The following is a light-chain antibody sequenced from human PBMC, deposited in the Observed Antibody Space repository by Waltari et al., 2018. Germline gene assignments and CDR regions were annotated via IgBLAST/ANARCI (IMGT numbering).Light chain of an antibody. CDR3: QYYSTSPPYT. Sequence: EIVLTQSPGTLSLSPGERATLSCRASQGISSSYLAWYQQKLGQAPRLFIYGESTRATGIPDRFSGSGSGTDFTLTSSRLEPEDFAVYYCQYYSTSPPYTFGQGTKLEIK. CDR1: QGISSSY. J-gene: IGKJ2*01. V-gene: IGKV3-20*01. CDR2: GES.